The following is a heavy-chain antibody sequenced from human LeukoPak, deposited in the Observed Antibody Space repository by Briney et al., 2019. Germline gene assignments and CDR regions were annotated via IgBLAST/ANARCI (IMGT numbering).Heavy chain of an antibody. Sequence: SETLSLTCTVSGGSISSYYWSWIRQPPGKEREGIGYINKSGSTNYNPSLKSRVTISVDTSKNQFSLKLSSVTAADTAVYYCAAYYDSSGYYYAYDAFDIWGQGTMVTVSS. CDR2: INKSGST. J-gene: IGHJ3*02. CDR1: GGSISSYY. V-gene: IGHV4-59*01. D-gene: IGHD3-22*01. CDR3: AAYYDSSGYYYAYDAFDI.